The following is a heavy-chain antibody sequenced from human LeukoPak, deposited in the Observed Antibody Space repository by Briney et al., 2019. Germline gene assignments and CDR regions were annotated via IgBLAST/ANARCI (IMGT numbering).Heavy chain of an antibody. Sequence: APVKVSCKASGYTFTGYYMHWVRQAPGQGLEWMGWINPNSGGTNYAQKFQGRVTMTRDTSISTAYMELSRLRSDDTAVYYCARDRTGSHMRDYWGQGTLVTVSS. CDR1: GYTFTGYY. J-gene: IGHJ4*02. D-gene: IGHD1-26*01. CDR3: ARDRTGSHMRDY. V-gene: IGHV1-2*02. CDR2: INPNSGGT.